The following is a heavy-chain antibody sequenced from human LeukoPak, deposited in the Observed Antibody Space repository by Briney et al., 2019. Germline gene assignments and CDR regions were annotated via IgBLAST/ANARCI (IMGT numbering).Heavy chain of an antibody. Sequence: ASVKVSCKASGYTFTGYYMHWVRQAPGQGLEWMGWINPNSGGTNYAQKFQGRVTMTRDTSISTPYMELSRLRSDDTAVYYCARSFGSGYDYYYYFMDVWGKGTTVTVSS. D-gene: IGHD5-12*01. CDR2: INPNSGGT. V-gene: IGHV1-2*02. CDR3: ARSFGSGYDYYYYFMDV. CDR1: GYTFTGYY. J-gene: IGHJ6*03.